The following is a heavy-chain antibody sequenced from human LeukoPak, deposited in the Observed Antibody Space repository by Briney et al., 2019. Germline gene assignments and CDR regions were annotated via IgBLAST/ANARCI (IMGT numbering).Heavy chain of an antibody. CDR3: ARGFPVITMIVEGYYFDY. CDR2: IYYSGST. CDR1: GGSISSGDYY. D-gene: IGHD3-22*01. Sequence: SQTLSLTCTVSGGSISSGDYYWSWIRQPPGKGLEWIGYIYYSGSTYYNPSLKSRVTISVDTSKNQFSLKLSSVTAADTAVYYCARGFPVITMIVEGYYFDYWGQGTLVTVSS. V-gene: IGHV4-30-4*08. J-gene: IGHJ4*02.